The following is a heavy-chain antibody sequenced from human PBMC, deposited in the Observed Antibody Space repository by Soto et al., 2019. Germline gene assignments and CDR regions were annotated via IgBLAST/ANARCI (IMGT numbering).Heavy chain of an antibody. V-gene: IGHV3-7*01. Sequence: EVQLVESGGGLVQPGESLRLSCAASGFTFSSYLMTWVRQAPGKGLEWVANIKQDGSEKYYVDSVRGRFTMSRDNAKNSLYRQMSSLRAEDTAVYYCARVVGATHMDFDYWGQVTLVTVSS. CDR3: ARVVGATHMDFDY. J-gene: IGHJ4*02. CDR2: IKQDGSEK. CDR1: GFTFSSYL. D-gene: IGHD1-26*01.